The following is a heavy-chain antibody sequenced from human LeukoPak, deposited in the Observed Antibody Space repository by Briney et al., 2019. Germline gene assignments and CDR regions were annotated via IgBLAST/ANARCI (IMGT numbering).Heavy chain of an antibody. CDR3: ARQYSYDSSGYFPWDY. J-gene: IGHJ4*02. Sequence: GGSLRLSCAASGFTFSSYRMHWVRQAPGKGLVWVSRINSDGSSTTYADSVKGRSTISRDNAKNTLYLQMDSLRAEDTAIYYCARQYSYDSSGYFPWDYWGQGTLVTVSS. D-gene: IGHD3-22*01. CDR1: GFTFSSYR. CDR2: INSDGSST. V-gene: IGHV3-74*01.